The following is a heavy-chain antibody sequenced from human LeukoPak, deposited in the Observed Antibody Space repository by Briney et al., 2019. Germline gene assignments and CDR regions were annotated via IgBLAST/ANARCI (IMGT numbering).Heavy chain of an antibody. CDR2: IYYSGST. CDR1: GGSISSYY. D-gene: IGHD4-17*01. CDR3: ARVNHYGDYELDYFDY. Sequence: SETLSLTCTVSGGSISSYYWGWIRQPPGKGLEWIGYIYYSGSTNYNPSLKSRVTISVDTSKNQFSLKLSSVTAADTAVYYCARVNHYGDYELDYFDYWGQGTLVTVSS. V-gene: IGHV4-59*01. J-gene: IGHJ4*02.